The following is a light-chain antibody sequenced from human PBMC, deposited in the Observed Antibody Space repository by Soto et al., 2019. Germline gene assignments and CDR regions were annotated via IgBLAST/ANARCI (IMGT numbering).Light chain of an antibody. J-gene: IGKJ1*01. CDR2: EAS. CDR3: QQCYWHWT. V-gene: IGKV1-17*01. Sequence: DIQMTQSPSSLSASVADRVTITCRASQDIGTDLGWYQQKPGKAPERLIYEASVLQSGVPSRFSGSGSGTEFTLSISSLQPDDFATYYCQQCYWHWTFGQGTKVDIK. CDR1: QDIGTD.